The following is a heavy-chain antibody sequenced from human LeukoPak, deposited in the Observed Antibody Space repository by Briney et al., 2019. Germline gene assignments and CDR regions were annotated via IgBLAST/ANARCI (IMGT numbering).Heavy chain of an antibody. J-gene: IGHJ4*02. CDR3: ARGSGSSNYLADY. V-gene: IGHV1-46*01. CDR1: GGTFSSYA. Sequence: ASVKVSCKASGGTFSSYAISWVRQAPGQGLEWMGIINPSGGFTNYVQKFQGRVTMTRDTSTSTVYMELSSLRSEDTAVYYCARGSGSSNYLADYWGQGTLVSVSS. D-gene: IGHD6-13*01. CDR2: INPSGGFT.